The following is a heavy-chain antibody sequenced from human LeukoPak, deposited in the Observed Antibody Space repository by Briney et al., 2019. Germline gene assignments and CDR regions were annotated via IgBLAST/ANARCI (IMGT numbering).Heavy chain of an antibody. CDR3: ARGPLSGSYWGYYYYYYMDV. CDR1: GGSFSSYA. CDR2: IIPTFGTA. J-gene: IGHJ6*03. V-gene: IGHV1-69*13. Sequence: SVKVSCKASGGSFSSYAISWVRQAPGQGLEWMGGIIPTFGTANYAQKFQGRVTITADESTSTAYMELSSLRSEDTAVYYCARGPLSGSYWGYYYYYYMDVWGKGTTVTISS. D-gene: IGHD1-26*01.